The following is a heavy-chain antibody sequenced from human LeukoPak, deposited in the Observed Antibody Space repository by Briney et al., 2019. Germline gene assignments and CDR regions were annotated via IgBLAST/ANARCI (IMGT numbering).Heavy chain of an antibody. V-gene: IGHV4-59*01. CDR1: GGSISSYY. CDR3: ARAGGLEMSTIYPHYYYYYMDV. Sequence: PSETLSLTCTISGGSISSYYWSWIRQPPGKGLEWIGYVYYSGSTYYDPSLKSRVTMSVDTSKNQFSLRLSSVTAADTAVYYCARAGGLEMSTIYPHYYYYYMDVWGKGTTVTVPS. D-gene: IGHD5-24*01. CDR2: VYYSGST. J-gene: IGHJ6*03.